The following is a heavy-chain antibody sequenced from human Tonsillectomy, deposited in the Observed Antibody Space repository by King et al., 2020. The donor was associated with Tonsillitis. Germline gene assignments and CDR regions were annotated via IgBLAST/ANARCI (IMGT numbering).Heavy chain of an antibody. J-gene: IGHJ6*03. D-gene: IGHD3-22*01. V-gene: IGHV5-10-1*03. CDR2: IDPSDSYT. CDR3: ARTGYYDSSGYYSERWDYYYCYYMDV. CDR1: GYSFTSYW. Sequence: VQLVESGAEVQKPGESLRISCKGSGYSFTSYWISWVRQMPGKGLEWMGRIDPSDSYTNYSPSFQGHVTISADKSISTAYLQWSSLKASDTAMYYCARTGYYDSSGYYSERWDYYYCYYMDVWGKGTTVTVSS.